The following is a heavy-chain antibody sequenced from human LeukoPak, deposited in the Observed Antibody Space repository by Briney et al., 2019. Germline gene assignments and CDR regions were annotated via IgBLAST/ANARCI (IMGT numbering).Heavy chain of an antibody. V-gene: IGHV4-34*01. D-gene: IGHD6-13*01. CDR3: ARGRRSSWYSF. J-gene: IGHJ4*02. CDR1: GGSFSGYY. CDR2: ISHSGST. Sequence: SETLSLTCAVYGGSFSGYYWSWIRQPPGKGLEWIGEISHSGSTNYNPSLKSRVTISVDTSKNQFSLKLSSVTAADTAVYYCARGRRSSWYSFWGQGTLVTVSS.